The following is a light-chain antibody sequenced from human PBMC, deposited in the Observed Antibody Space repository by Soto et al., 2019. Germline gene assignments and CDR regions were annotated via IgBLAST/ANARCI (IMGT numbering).Light chain of an antibody. Sequence: TAPPPSPPSWVPGGSATLSWRASQSITNTLVWYQQKPRQPPRLLMYGASTRATGIPARFSGSGSGAEFTLTISSLQSEDFALYYCQQYNQWPRTFCQGSKVDIK. V-gene: IGKV3-15*01. CDR3: QQYNQWPRT. CDR1: QSITNT. J-gene: IGKJ1*01. CDR2: GAS.